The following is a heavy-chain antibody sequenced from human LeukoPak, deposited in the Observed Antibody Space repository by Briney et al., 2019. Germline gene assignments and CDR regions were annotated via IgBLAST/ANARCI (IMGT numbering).Heavy chain of an antibody. V-gene: IGHV3-7*01. CDR3: ARDIRADYDILSGPFDY. CDR1: GFTFSSYW. CDR2: IKQDGSEK. Sequence: PGGSLRLSCAASGFTFSSYWMSWVRQAPGKGLEWVANIKQDGSEKYYVDSVKGRFTISRDNAKNSLYLQMNSLRAEDTAVYYCARDIRADYDILSGPFDYWGQGTLVTVSP. J-gene: IGHJ4*02. D-gene: IGHD3-9*01.